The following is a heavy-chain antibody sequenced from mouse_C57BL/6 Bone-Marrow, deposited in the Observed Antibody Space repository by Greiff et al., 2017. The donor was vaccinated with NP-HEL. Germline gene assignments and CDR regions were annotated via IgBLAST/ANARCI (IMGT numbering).Heavy chain of an antibody. V-gene: IGHV5-4*01. D-gene: IGHD1-1*01. J-gene: IGHJ4*01. CDR2: ISDGGSYT. Sequence: EVKLMGSGGGLVKPGGSLKLSCAASGFTFSSYAMSWVRQTPEKRLEWVATISDGGSYTYYPDNVKGRFTISRDNAKNNLYLQMSHLKSEDTAMYYCARDRGTTVRYAMDYWGQGTSVTVSS. CDR1: GFTFSSYA. CDR3: ARDRGTTVRYAMDY.